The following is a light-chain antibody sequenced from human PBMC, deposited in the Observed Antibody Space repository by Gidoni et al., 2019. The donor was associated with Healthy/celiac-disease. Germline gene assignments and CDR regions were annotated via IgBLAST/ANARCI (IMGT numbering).Light chain of an antibody. J-gene: IGKJ2*01. V-gene: IGKV3-11*01. CDR2: DAS. Sequence: EIVLPQSPATLSLSPGERATLSCRASQSFSSYLAWYQQKPGQAPRLLIYDASNRATGIPARFSGSGSGTDFTLTISSLEPEDFAVYYCQQRSNWYTFGQGTKLEIK. CDR3: QQRSNWYT. CDR1: QSFSSY.